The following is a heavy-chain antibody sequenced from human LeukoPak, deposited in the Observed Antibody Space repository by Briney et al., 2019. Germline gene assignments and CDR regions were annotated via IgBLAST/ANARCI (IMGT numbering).Heavy chain of an antibody. CDR1: GFSLSNAW. CDR3: TSLARGY. J-gene: IGHJ4*02. Sequence: GGSLRLSCAGSGFSLSNAWMSWVRQAPGEGLEWVGRIKPKTDGGTTDDAAPVKGRFTISRDDSKNTLFLQMNSLKTEDTAVYYCTSLARGYWGQGALVTVSS. V-gene: IGHV3-15*01. D-gene: IGHD3-16*01. CDR2: IKPKTDGGTT.